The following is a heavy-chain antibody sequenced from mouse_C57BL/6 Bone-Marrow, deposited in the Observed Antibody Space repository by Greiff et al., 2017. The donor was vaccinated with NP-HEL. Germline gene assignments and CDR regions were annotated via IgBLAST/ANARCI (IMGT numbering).Heavy chain of an antibody. J-gene: IGHJ3*01. CDR3: ARKRDYGSSYGFAY. CDR2: IDPSDSYT. CDR1: GYTFTSYW. D-gene: IGHD1-1*01. V-gene: IGHV1-50*01. Sequence: QVQLQQPGAELVKPGASVKLSCKASGYTFTSYWMQWVKQRPGQGLEWIGEIDPSDSYTNYNQKFKGKATLTVDTSSSTAYMQLSSLTSEDAAVYYCARKRDYGSSYGFAYWGQGTLVTVSA.